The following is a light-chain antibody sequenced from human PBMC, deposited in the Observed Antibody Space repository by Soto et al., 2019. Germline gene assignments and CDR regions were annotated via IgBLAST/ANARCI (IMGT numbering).Light chain of an antibody. CDR3: CSYAGSYTFVV. Sequence: QSVLTQPASVSGSPGQSVTISFTGTSSDVGGYNYVSWYQQHPGKAPKLMIYDVSKRPSGVPDRFSGSKSGNTASLTISGLQAEDEADYYCCSYAGSYTFVVFGGGTKVTVL. V-gene: IGLV2-11*01. J-gene: IGLJ2*01. CDR1: SSDVGGYNY. CDR2: DVS.